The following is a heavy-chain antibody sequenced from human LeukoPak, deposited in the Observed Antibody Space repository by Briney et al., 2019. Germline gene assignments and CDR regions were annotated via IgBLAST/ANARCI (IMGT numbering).Heavy chain of an antibody. CDR2: IYHSGST. CDR1: GGSISSSNW. D-gene: IGHD6-19*01. V-gene: IGHV4-4*02. Sequence: SGTLSLTCAVSGGSISSSNWWSWVRQPPGKGLEWIGEIYHSGSTNYNPSLKSRVTISVDTSKNQFSLKLSSVTAADTAVYYCARDTVPIAVAGVDVWGKGTTVTISS. CDR3: ARDTVPIAVAGVDV. J-gene: IGHJ6*04.